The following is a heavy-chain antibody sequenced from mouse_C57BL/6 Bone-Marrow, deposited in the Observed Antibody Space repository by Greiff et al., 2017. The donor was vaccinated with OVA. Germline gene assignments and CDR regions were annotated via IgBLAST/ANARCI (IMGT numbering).Heavy chain of an antibody. Sequence: EVQGVESGGGLVKPGGSLKLSCAASGFTFSSYAMSWVRQTPEKRLEWVATISDGGSYTYYPDNVKGRFTISRDNAKNNLYLQMSHLKSEDTAMYYCAREGVLRPWFAYWGQGTLVTVSA. J-gene: IGHJ3*01. CDR2: ISDGGSYT. D-gene: IGHD1-2*01. CDR1: GFTFSSYA. V-gene: IGHV5-4*01. CDR3: AREGVLRPWFAY.